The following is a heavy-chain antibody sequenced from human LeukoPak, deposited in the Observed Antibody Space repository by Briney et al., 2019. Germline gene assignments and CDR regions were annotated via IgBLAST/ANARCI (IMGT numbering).Heavy chain of an antibody. J-gene: IGHJ4*02. D-gene: IGHD3-22*01. V-gene: IGHV4-31*03. CDR3: ARVVGGYLDC. Sequence: SETLSLTCTVSGGSLSSGGYYWSWIRQHPGKGREWIGYIYYSGSTYYNPSLKSRVTISVNTSKNQFSLKLSSVPAADTAVYYCARVVGGYLDCWGQGTLVTVSS. CDR2: IYYSGST. CDR1: GGSLSSGGYY.